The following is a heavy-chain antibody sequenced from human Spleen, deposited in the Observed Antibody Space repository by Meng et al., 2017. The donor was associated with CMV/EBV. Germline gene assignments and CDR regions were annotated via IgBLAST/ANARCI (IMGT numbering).Heavy chain of an antibody. V-gene: IGHV1-46*01. Sequence: ASVKVSCKTSGYTFSTYYIHWVRQAPGQGLEWMGIINPSGGSATYAQQFQGRVTMTGDTSTSTAYMELRSLRSDDTAVYFCARRDCSSTTCSDSYYYGMDVWGQGTTVTVSS. CDR3: ARRDCSSTTCSDSYYYGMDV. CDR2: INPSGGSA. D-gene: IGHD2-2*01. J-gene: IGHJ6*02. CDR1: GYTFSTYY.